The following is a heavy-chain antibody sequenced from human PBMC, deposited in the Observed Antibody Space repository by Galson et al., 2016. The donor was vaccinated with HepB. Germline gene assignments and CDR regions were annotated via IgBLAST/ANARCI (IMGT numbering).Heavy chain of an antibody. CDR1: GFTFSSYN. CDR3: ARESGVDWYFDL. CDR2: ISSSSTTI. J-gene: IGHJ2*01. D-gene: IGHD7-27*01. V-gene: IGHV3-48*02. Sequence: SLRLSCAASGFTFSSYNMNWVRQAPGQGLEWVSYISSSSTTIYYAGSVKGRFTMSRDNAKNSLYLQMNSLRDEDTAVYYRARESGVDWYFDLWGRGTLVTVSS.